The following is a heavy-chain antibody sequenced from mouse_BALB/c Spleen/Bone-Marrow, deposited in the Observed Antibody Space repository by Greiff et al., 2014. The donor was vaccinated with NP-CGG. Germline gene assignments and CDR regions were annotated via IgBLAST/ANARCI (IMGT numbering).Heavy chain of an antibody. D-gene: IGHD3-3*01. CDR2: IYHGGDIT. CDR3: AQLGQGY. V-gene: IGHV1-55*01. Sequence: VQLQQSGAELVKPGTSVKMSCKASGYSFTGHWMPWVRQRPGQGLEWVGDIYHGGDITSYNETFKSRATLTVDPSSSTAYMLRSRLTAEDSAVYYCAQLGQGYWGQGTTLTVSS. J-gene: IGHJ2*01. CDR1: GYSFTGHW.